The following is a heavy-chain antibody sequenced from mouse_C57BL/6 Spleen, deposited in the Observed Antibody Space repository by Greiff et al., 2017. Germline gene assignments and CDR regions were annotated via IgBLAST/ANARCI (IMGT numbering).Heavy chain of an antibody. CDR3: AIYYDYDYWYFDV. CDR1: GFSLTSYG. J-gene: IGHJ1*03. D-gene: IGHD2-4*01. Sequence: VQLVESGPGLVQPSQSLSITCTVSGFSLTSYGVHWVRQSPGKGLEWLGVIWRGGSTDYNAAFMSRLSITKDNSKSQVFFKMNSLQAYDTAIYYCAIYYDYDYWYFDVWGTGTTVTVSS. CDR2: IWRGGST. V-gene: IGHV2-5*01.